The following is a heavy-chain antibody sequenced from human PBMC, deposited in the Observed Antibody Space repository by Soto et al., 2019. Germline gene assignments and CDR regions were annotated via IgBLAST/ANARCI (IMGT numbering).Heavy chain of an antibody. CDR1: GFSLGSSG. D-gene: IGHD2-15*01. CDR3: ASGLSPARYNYYGMNL. Sequence: PWGSLRLSCVASGFSLGSSGMSWVRQAPGKGLEWVSSISGSGGSAYYADSVKGRFTISRDNSKNTLYLQMRSLRAEDTAVYYSASGLSPARYNYYGMNLRGKGTKVRVSS. J-gene: IGHJ6*04. CDR2: ISGSGGSA. V-gene: IGHV3-23*01.